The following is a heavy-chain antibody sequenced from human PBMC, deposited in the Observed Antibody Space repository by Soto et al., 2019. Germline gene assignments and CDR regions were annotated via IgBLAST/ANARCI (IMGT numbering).Heavy chain of an antibody. CDR1: GYSFTSYG. D-gene: IGHD2-15*01. Sequence: EASVKVSCKASGYSFTSYGISWVRQAPGQRLSWMGWISAYNGNTKYAQDVQGRVTMTTDTSTSTAYMELRSLRSDDTAMYYCARFSGGSYNTYYFYYGMDVWGQGTTVTVSS. CDR2: ISAYNGNT. J-gene: IGHJ6*02. CDR3: ARFSGGSYNTYYFYYGMDV. V-gene: IGHV1-18*04.